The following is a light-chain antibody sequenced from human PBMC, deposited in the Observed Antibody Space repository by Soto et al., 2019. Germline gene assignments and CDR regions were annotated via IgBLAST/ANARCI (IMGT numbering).Light chain of an antibody. CDR1: GTDVGQYNY. V-gene: IGLV2-8*01. CDR2: HVS. CDR3: SSYGGFNNVL. J-gene: IGLJ2*01. Sequence: QSVLTQPPSASGSPGQSVTISCTGAGTDVGQYNYVSWYQQHPGKAPKLLIHHVSRRPSGVPAHFSGSKSGNTASLTVSGLQTEDEADYYCSSYGGFNNVLFGGGTKLTVL.